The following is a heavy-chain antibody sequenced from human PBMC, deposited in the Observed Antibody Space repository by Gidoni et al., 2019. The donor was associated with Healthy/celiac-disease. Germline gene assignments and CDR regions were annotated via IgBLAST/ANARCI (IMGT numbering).Heavy chain of an antibody. CDR2: IYYSGST. CDR3: AREAYYYDSSGPRRYFDY. V-gene: IGHV4-31*03. J-gene: IGHJ4*02. Sequence: QVQLQESGPGLVKPSQTLSLTCTVSGGSIRRCGYYWSWIRQHPGKGLEWIGYIYYSGSTYYNPSLKSRVTISVDTSKNQFSLKLSSVTAADTAVYYCAREAYYYDSSGPRRYFDYWGQGTLVTVSS. D-gene: IGHD3-22*01. CDR1: GGSIRRCGYY.